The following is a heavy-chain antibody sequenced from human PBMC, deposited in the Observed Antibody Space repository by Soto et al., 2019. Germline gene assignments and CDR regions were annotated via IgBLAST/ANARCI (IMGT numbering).Heavy chain of an antibody. J-gene: IGHJ4*02. D-gene: IGHD4-17*01. CDR3: ARYDYGDYYPFDY. CDR1: GGSISSSSYY. V-gene: IGHV4-39*01. CDR2: IYYSGST. Sequence: SETLSLTCTVSGGSISSSSYYWGWIRQPPGKGLEWIGSIYYSGSTYYNPSLKSRVTISVDTSKNQFSLKLSSVTAADTAVYYCARYDYGDYYPFDYWGQGTLVTVSS.